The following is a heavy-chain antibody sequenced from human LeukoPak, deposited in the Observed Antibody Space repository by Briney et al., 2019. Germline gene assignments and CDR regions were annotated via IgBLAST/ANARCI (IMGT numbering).Heavy chain of an antibody. Sequence: GGSLRLSCAASGVTFSSYAMSCVRQAPGKGLEWVSAISGSGRTTYYADSVKGRFTISRDNSKNTLYLQMNSLRAEDTAVYYCAKIGYGSGSSKRYYFDYWGQGTLVTVSS. D-gene: IGHD3-10*01. V-gene: IGHV3-23*01. CDR3: AKIGYGSGSSKRYYFDY. CDR2: ISGSGRTT. CDR1: GVTFSSYA. J-gene: IGHJ4*02.